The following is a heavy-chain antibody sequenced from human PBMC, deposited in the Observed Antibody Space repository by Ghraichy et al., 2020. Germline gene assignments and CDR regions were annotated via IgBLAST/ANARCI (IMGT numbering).Heavy chain of an antibody. CDR2: IYYNGNT. CDR3: ARGLNSGHYYYYYYMDV. CDR1: GGSISSYY. Sequence: SETLSLTCTVSGGSISSYYWNWIRQPPGGGLEWIGYIYYNGNTNYNPSLKSRVTLSKDTSNNQFSLRLSSVTAADTAVYYCARGLNSGHYYYYYYMDVWGKGTTVTVSS. J-gene: IGHJ6*03. V-gene: IGHV4-59*01. D-gene: IGHD1-26*01.